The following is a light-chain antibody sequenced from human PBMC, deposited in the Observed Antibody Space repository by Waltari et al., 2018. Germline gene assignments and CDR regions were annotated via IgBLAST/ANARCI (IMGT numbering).Light chain of an antibody. CDR1: QSVSTN. J-gene: IGKJ2*01. Sequence: EIVMTQSPATLSVSPGERATLSCRASQSVSTNLAWYQQKPGQAPRLLIYGASTRATGIPYRISGSGSGTEFTLTISSLQSEDFAVYYCQHYNDWYTFGQGTKLEI. CDR2: GAS. V-gene: IGKV3-15*01. CDR3: QHYNDWYT.